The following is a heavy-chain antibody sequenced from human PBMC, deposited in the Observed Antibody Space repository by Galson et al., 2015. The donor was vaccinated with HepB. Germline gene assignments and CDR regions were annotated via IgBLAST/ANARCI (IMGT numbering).Heavy chain of an antibody. CDR1: GFTFNNHG. J-gene: IGHJ4*02. Sequence: SLRLSCAASGFTFNNHGMHWVRQAPGKGLERVAVVSYDGSKKYYADSVKGRFTISRDNFKNTVFLQMNSLKVEDTAVYYCAKDGHFLSIFGVVIRPNLDYWGQGSLVAVLS. V-gene: IGHV3-30*18. CDR3: AKDGHFLSIFGVVIRPNLDY. D-gene: IGHD3-3*01. CDR2: VSYDGSKK.